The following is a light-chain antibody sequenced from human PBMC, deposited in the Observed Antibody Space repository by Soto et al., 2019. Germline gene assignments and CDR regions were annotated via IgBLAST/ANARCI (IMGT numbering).Light chain of an antibody. CDR1: SGDVGGYNL. CDR3: CLYVSSDTYV. J-gene: IGLJ1*01. V-gene: IGLV2-23*01. Sequence: QSALTQPPSASGTPGQSVPISCTVASGDVGGYNLVSWYQHHPGKAPKLIIYEGSKRPSGVSNRFSGSKSGKTASLTISVLQAEDEADYYCCLYVSSDTYVFATGTKVTVL. CDR2: EGS.